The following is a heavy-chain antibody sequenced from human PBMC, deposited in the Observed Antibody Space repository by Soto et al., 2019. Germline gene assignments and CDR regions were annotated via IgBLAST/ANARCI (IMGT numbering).Heavy chain of an antibody. V-gene: IGHV5-51*01. CDR1: GYSFTSYW. CDR2: IYPGDSDT. Sequence: GESLKISCKGSGYSFTSYWIGWVRQMPGKGLEWMGIIYPGDSDTRYSPSFQGQVTISADKSISTAYLQWSSLKASDTAMYYWARWSMVGGFIGEGVMDVWGQGPTVTVSS. CDR3: ARWSMVGGFIGEGVMDV. J-gene: IGHJ6*02. D-gene: IGHD3-10*01.